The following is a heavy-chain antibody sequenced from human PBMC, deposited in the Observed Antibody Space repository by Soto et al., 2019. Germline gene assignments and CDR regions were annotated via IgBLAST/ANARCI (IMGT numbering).Heavy chain of an antibody. CDR3: ARESYDFFGVVTDMDV. D-gene: IGHD3-3*01. CDR2: ISAYNGNT. CDR1: GYTFTSYG. J-gene: IGHJ6*02. V-gene: IGHV1-18*01. Sequence: GASVKVSCKASGYTFTSYGISWVRQAPGQGLEWMGWISAYNGNTNYAQKLQGRVTMTTDTSTSTAYMELRSLRSDDTAVYYCARESYDFFGVVTDMDVWGQGTTVTVSS.